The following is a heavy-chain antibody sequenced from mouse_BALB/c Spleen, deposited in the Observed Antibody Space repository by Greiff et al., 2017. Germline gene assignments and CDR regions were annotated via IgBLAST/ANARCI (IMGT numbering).Heavy chain of an antibody. J-gene: IGHJ2*01. CDR3: ARVIYQGDYFDY. CDR1: GFSLTSYG. V-gene: IGHV2-9*02. D-gene: IGHD2-1*01. CDR2: IWAGGST. Sequence: VKLVESGPGLVAPSQSLSITCTVSGFSLTSYGVHWVRQPPGKGLEWLGVIWAGGSTNYNSALMSRLSISKDNSKSQVFLKMNSLQTDDTAMYYCARVIYQGDYFDYWGQGTTLTVSS.